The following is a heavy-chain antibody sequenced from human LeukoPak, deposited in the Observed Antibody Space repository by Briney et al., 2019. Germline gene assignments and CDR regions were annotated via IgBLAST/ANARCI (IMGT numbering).Heavy chain of an antibody. CDR1: GFALSSNY. CDR3: ARDRRKYSGRSGDYFDY. J-gene: IGHJ4*02. V-gene: IGHV3-53*01. Sequence: GGSLRLSCAASGFALSSNYMSWVRQAPGKGLEWVSIIYSGGSTYYTDSVKGRFTISRDVSKNTLYLQMDSLRAEDTAVYYCARDRRKYSGRSGDYFDYWGQGTLVTVSS. D-gene: IGHD6-13*01. CDR2: IYSGGST.